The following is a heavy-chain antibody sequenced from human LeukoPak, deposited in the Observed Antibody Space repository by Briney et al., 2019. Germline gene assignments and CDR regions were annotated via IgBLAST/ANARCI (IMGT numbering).Heavy chain of an antibody. CDR2: IIHKFGTA. CDR3: AREAHSSTSSFES. Sequence: SVKVSCKASGGTFSSYVISWVRQAPGQGLEWMGGIIHKFGTANYAQKFQGRVTITADESTSTAYMELSSLRSEDTAVYYCAREAHSSTSSFESWGQGTLVTVSS. CDR1: GGTFSSYV. D-gene: IGHD2-2*01. V-gene: IGHV1-69*13. J-gene: IGHJ4*02.